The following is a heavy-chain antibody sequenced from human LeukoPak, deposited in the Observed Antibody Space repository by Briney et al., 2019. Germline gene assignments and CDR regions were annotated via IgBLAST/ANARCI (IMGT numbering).Heavy chain of an antibody. CDR1: GYTLTELS. CDR3: ATDPSGGYYGFSY. V-gene: IGHV1-24*01. Sequence: RASVKVSCQVSGYTLTELSMHWVRQAPGKGLEWMGGFDPEDGETIYAQKFQGRVTMTEDTSTDTAYMELSSLRSEDTAVYYCATDPSGGYYGFSYWGQGTLVTVSS. J-gene: IGHJ4*02. CDR2: FDPEDGET. D-gene: IGHD3-10*01.